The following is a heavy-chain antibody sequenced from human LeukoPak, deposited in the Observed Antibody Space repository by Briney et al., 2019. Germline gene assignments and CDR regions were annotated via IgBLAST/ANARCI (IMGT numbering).Heavy chain of an antibody. V-gene: IGHV1-58*02. CDR3: AADRGSSSLDAFDI. D-gene: IGHD6-13*01. CDR1: GFTFTSSA. CDR2: IVVGSGNT. Sequence: ASVKVSCKASGFTFTSSAMQWVRQARGQRLEWIGWIVVGSGNTNYAQKFQERVTITRDMSTSTAYMELSSLRSEDTAVYYCAADRGSSSLDAFDIWGQGTMVTVSS. J-gene: IGHJ3*02.